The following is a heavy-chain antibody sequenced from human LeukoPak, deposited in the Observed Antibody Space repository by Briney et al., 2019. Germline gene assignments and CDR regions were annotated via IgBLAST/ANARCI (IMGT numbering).Heavy chain of an antibody. J-gene: IGHJ4*02. CDR3: ARLRYCSGGSCYFTPSYFDY. Sequence: SETLSLTCTVSGGSISSYYWSWIRQPPGKGLEWIGYIHYSGSTNYNPSLKSRVTISVDTSKNQFSLKLSSVTAADTAVYYCARLRYCSGGSCYFTPSYFDYWGQGTLVTVSS. V-gene: IGHV4-59*01. D-gene: IGHD2-15*01. CDR1: GGSISSYY. CDR2: IHYSGST.